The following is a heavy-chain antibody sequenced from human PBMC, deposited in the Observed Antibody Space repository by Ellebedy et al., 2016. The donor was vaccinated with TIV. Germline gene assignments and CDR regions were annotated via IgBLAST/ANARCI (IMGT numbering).Heavy chain of an antibody. V-gene: IGHV3-30*03. CDR2: ITYDGTFI. Sequence: GGSLRLXXAASGFAFNNYAMHWVRHAPGKGLEWVASITYDGTFIYYADSVRGRFTISRDNSKNTLYLGMKGLRVDDTAVYFCVRDEPDLGGYDNTFDSWGQGTLVTVSS. J-gene: IGHJ4*02. D-gene: IGHD2-15*01. CDR3: VRDEPDLGGYDNTFDS. CDR1: GFAFNNYA.